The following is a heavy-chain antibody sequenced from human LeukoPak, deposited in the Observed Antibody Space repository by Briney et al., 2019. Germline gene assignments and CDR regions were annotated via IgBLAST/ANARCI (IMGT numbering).Heavy chain of an antibody. D-gene: IGHD2-2*01. CDR3: ARNVAPAHFDC. CDR2: TYYRSKWYN. Sequence: SQTLSLTCAISGDSVSSNSATWTWIRQSPLRGLEWLGRTYYRSKWYNDYAVSLRSRININPDTSKNQFSLQLNSVTPEDTAVYYCARNVAPAHFDCWGQGALVTVSS. CDR1: GDSVSSNSAT. V-gene: IGHV6-1*01. J-gene: IGHJ4*02.